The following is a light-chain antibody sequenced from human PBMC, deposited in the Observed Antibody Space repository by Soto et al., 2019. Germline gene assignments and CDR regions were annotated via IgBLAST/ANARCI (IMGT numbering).Light chain of an antibody. CDR3: QQRPMWPIT. V-gene: IGKV3-11*01. CDR2: DAY. Sequence: EVVLTRSRVSLSLSPGERGSLSCRASQSFRGLLAWYQQKPGQAPRLLIYDAYNRATGIPPRFSGSGSGTDFTLTISSLEPEDSAVYYCQQRPMWPITFGQGARLEIK. J-gene: IGKJ5*01. CDR1: QSFRGL.